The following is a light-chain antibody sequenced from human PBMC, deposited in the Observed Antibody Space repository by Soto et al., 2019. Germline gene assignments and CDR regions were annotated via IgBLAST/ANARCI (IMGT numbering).Light chain of an antibody. CDR1: QSLLHSNGYNY. J-gene: IGKJ4*01. Sequence: DIVMTQSPLSLSVTPGEPASISCRSSQSLLHSNGYNYLDWYLQKPGQSPLLLIYLGSNRATGVPDRFSASGSGTDFTLKISRVEAEDVGVYYCMQGVQTPTTFGGGTKVDIK. V-gene: IGKV2-28*01. CDR3: MQGVQTPTT. CDR2: LGS.